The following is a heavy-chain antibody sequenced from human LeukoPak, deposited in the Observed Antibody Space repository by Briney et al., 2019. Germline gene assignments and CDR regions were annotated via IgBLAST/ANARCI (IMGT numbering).Heavy chain of an antibody. V-gene: IGHV4-4*07. CDR1: GGSISSYY. Sequence: PSETLSLICTVSGGSISSYYWSWIRQPAGEGLEWIGRIYTNDTTDYNPSLKSRVSMSVDTSNNQFSLKLSSVTAADTAVYSCARGGGSSGIDYWGQGTLVTVSS. CDR2: IYTNDTT. CDR3: ARGGGSSGIDY. J-gene: IGHJ4*02. D-gene: IGHD3-10*01.